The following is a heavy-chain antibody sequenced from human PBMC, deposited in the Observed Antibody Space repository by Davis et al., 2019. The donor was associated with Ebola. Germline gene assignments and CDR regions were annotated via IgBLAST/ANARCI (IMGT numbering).Heavy chain of an antibody. CDR1: GFTFNTYH. Sequence: PGGSLRLSCAASGFTFNTYHMNWVRQTPGKGLEWISFISNSGSTKYYGESVKGRCTISRDNAKQSLYLQMSSLRDEDTAVYYCTASSVGGNSDYWGQGTLVTVSS. J-gene: IGHJ4*02. CDR3: TASSVGGNSDY. CDR2: ISNSGSTK. D-gene: IGHD4-23*01. V-gene: IGHV3-48*02.